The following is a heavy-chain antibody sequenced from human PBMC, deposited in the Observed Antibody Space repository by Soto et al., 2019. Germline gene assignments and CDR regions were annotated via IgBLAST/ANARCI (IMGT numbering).Heavy chain of an antibody. CDR3: ARSIAAAVDFDY. Sequence: QVQLVQSGAEVKKPGASVKVSCKASGYTFTSYGISWVRQAPGQGLEWMGWISAYNGNTNYAQKIRGRVTMTTDPSTSTAYVELRSVRSDDTAVYCYARSIAAAVDFDYWGPGTLVTVSS. CDR2: ISAYNGNT. CDR1: GYTFTSYG. J-gene: IGHJ4*01. D-gene: IGHD6-13*01. V-gene: IGHV1-18*01.